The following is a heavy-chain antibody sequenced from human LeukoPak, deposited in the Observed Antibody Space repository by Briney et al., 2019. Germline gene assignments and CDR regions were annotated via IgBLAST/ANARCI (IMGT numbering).Heavy chain of an antibody. Sequence: PGGSLRLSCAAPGFTFSSYSMNWVRQAPGKGLEWVSSISSSSSYIYYADSVKGRFTISRDNAKNSLYLQMNSLRAEDTAVYYCARATRRDYGDVGYWGQGTLVTVSS. CDR2: ISSSSSYI. D-gene: IGHD4-17*01. CDR1: GFTFSSYS. CDR3: ARATRRDYGDVGY. J-gene: IGHJ4*02. V-gene: IGHV3-21*01.